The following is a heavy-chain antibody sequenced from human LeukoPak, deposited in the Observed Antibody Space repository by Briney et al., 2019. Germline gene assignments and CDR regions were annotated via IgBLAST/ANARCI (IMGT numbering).Heavy chain of an antibody. CDR1: GFTFSSYG. J-gene: IGHJ6*02. CDR3: AKDVGTAVARPDGMDV. V-gene: IGHV3-30*18. D-gene: IGHD6-19*01. CDR2: ISYDGSNK. Sequence: GGSLRLSCAASGFTFSSYGMHWVRQAPGKGLEWVAVISYDGSNKYYADSVKGRFTISRDSSKNTLYLQMNSLRAEDTAVYYCAKDVGTAVARPDGMDVWGQGTTVTVSS.